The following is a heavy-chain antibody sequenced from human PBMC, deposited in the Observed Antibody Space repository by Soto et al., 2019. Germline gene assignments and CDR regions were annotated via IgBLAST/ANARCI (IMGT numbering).Heavy chain of an antibody. J-gene: IGHJ4*02. V-gene: IGHV3-74*01. D-gene: IGHD4-17*01. CDR2: IHSDGGTT. CDR3: ARTYGSHSHFDY. CDR1: GFTFSSYW. Sequence: EVQLVESGGGLVQPGGSLRLSCAASGFTFSSYWMHWVRQAPGKGLVWVSRIHSDGGTTTYADSVKGRFTMSRDNAKNTLYLQMNSLRAEDTAVYYCARTYGSHSHFDYWGQGTLVTVSS.